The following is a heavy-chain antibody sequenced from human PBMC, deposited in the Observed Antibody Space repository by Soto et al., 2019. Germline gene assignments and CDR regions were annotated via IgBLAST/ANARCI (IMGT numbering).Heavy chain of an antibody. CDR1: GYTFTGYY. D-gene: IGHD6-19*01. Sequence: ASVKVSCKASGYTFTGYYMHWVRQAPGQGLEWMGWINPNSGNTNYAQKLQGRVTMTTDTSTSTAYMELRSLRSDDTAVYYCARVDLIAVAGNDAFDIWGQGTMVTVS. V-gene: IGHV1-18*04. J-gene: IGHJ3*02. CDR2: INPNSGNT. CDR3: ARVDLIAVAGNDAFDI.